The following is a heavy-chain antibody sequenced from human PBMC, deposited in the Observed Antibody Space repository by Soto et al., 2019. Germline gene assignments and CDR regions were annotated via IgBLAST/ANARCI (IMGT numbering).Heavy chain of an antibody. CDR3: AGGNALDV. CDR2: INQDGSEK. V-gene: IGHV3-7*01. CDR1: RFTFSTYW. J-gene: IGHJ6*02. Sequence: GGSLRLSCAASRFTFSTYWMTWVRQAPGKGLEWVANINQDGSEKYYMDSVKGRFTISRDNAKNSLYLQMTSLRAEDTAVYHCAGGNALDVWGQGTTVTVSS.